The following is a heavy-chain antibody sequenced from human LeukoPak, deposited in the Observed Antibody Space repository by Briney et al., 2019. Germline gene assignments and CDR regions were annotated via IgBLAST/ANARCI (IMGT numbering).Heavy chain of an antibody. J-gene: IGHJ3*01. V-gene: IGHV3-23*01. CDR1: GFTFTNYA. CDR3: AKGDLSAAAPRAFDF. CDR2: ISDNGGRT. Sequence: GGSLRLSCAASGFTFTNYAMSWVRQAPGKGLEWVPAISDNGGRTLYADSVKGRFTISRDNSKNTLSLQMISLRAEDTAIYYCAKGDLSAAAPRAFDFWGQGTMVTVSS. D-gene: IGHD6-13*01.